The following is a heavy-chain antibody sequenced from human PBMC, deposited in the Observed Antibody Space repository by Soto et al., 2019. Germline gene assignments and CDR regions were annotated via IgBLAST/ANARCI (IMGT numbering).Heavy chain of an antibody. V-gene: IGHV4-59*08. J-gene: IGHJ1*01. D-gene: IGHD7-27*01. Sequence: QVHLQESGPGLVKTSETLSLTCTVSGDSISTDSWSWLRQSPGTGLEWIGFIYYGGSTNYNPSLKSRVTISVDTPKNQCSLKLSSVTAADTAVYSCAKNWNWGPWVHWGQGTLVTVSS. CDR3: AKNWNWGPWVH. CDR1: GDSISTDS. CDR2: IYYGGST.